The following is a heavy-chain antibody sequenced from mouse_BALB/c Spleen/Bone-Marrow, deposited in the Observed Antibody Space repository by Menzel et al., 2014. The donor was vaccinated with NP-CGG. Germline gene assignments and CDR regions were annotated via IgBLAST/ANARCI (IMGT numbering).Heavy chain of an antibody. V-gene: IGHV14-3*02. CDR1: GFNIKDTY. CDR2: IDPANGNT. J-gene: IGHJ4*01. D-gene: IGHD2-1*01. Sequence: VQLQQSGAELVKPGASVKLSCTASGFNIKDTYMHWVKQRPEQGLEWIGRIDPANGNTKYDPKFQGKATITADTSSNTAYLQLSSLTSEDTAVYYCAFIYYGYARDYWGQGTSVTASS. CDR3: AFIYYGYARDY.